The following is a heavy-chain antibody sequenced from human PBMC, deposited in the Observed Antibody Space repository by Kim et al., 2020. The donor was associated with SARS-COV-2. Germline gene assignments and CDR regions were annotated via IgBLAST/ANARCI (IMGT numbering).Heavy chain of an antibody. Sequence: SETLSLTCTVSGGSISSYYWSWIRQPPGKGLEWIGYIYYSGSTNYNPSLKSRVTISVDTSKNQFSLKLSSVTAADTAVYYCARAGWSGYDNDAFDIWGQGTMDTVSS. CDR2: IYYSGST. CDR3: ARAGWSGYDNDAFDI. J-gene: IGHJ3*02. V-gene: IGHV4-59*01. D-gene: IGHD5-12*01. CDR1: GGSISSYY.